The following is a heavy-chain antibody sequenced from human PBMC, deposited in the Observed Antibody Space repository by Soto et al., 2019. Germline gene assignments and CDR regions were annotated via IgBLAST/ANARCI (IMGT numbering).Heavy chain of an antibody. D-gene: IGHD3-16*02. Sequence: GGSLRLSCAASGFKFSNYWMSWVRQAPGKGLEWVGNIKHDTSEAHYADSVKGRFTITRDNIKNFLFLQMDGLRADDTASYYCARDGLLFSGPYRPSRFDYWGLGTLVTVSS. J-gene: IGHJ4*02. CDR1: GFKFSNYW. V-gene: IGHV3-7*03. CDR3: ARDGLLFSGPYRPSRFDY. CDR2: IKHDTSEA.